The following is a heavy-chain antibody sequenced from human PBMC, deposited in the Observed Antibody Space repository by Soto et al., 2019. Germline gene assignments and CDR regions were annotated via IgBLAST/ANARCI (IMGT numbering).Heavy chain of an antibody. Sequence: QVKLVQSGTEVKRPGGSVKVSCKASGYTFTTYYMHWVRQAPGQGLEWMGIFNPGGGSTSYAQKFEGRVTMTRETSTATVYMALSSLRSEDTAVYYCARASGSPTSYYVLDVWGQGTAVTVSS. CDR3: ARASGSPTSYYVLDV. J-gene: IGHJ6*02. V-gene: IGHV1-46*01. CDR1: GYTFTTYY. CDR2: FNPGGGST. D-gene: IGHD1-26*01.